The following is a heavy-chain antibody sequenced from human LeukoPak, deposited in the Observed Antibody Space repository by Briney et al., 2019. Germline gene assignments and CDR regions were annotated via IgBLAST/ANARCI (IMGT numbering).Heavy chain of an antibody. CDR1: GGPISSYY. Sequence: SETLSLTCTVSGGPISSYYWSWIRQPPGKGLEWIGYIYYSGSTNYNPSLKSRVTISVDTSKNQFSLKLSSVTAAGTAVYYCARLNCGGDCYSSYFDLWGRGTLVTVSS. CDR3: ARLNCGGDCYSSYFDL. CDR2: IYYSGST. D-gene: IGHD2-21*02. J-gene: IGHJ2*01. V-gene: IGHV4-59*08.